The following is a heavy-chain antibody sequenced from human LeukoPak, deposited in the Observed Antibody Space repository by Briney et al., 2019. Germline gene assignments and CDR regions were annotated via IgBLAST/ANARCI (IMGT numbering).Heavy chain of an antibody. J-gene: IGHJ4*02. V-gene: IGHV4-59*01. Sequence: PSETLSLTCTVSGDSISSYYWSWIRQPPGEGLEWIAYIYYSGTSNYNPSLKSRVTISIDTSKNQFSLQLNSVTAADTAVYYCARLRPYSYGSTGSYYFDYWGQGTRVTVSS. CDR2: IYYSGTS. CDR1: GDSISSYY. CDR3: ARLRPYSYGSTGSYYFDY. D-gene: IGHD3-22*01.